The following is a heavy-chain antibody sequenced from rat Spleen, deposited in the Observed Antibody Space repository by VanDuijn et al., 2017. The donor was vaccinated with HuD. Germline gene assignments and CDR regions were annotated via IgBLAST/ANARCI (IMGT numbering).Heavy chain of an antibody. CDR1: GFTFSDYY. D-gene: IGHD5-1*01. CDR3: TSNWELNY. CDR2: ISPSGGST. Sequence: EVQLAESGGGLVQPGRSLKLSCAVSGFTFSDYYMAWVRQAPTKGLEWVASISPSGGSTYYRDSVKGRFTISRDNAKSTLYLQMDSMRSEDTATYYCTSNWELNYWGQGVTVTVSS. V-gene: IGHV5-27*01. J-gene: IGHJ2*01.